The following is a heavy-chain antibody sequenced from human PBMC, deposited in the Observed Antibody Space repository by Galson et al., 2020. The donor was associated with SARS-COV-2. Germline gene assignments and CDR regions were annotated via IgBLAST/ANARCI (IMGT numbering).Heavy chain of an antibody. D-gene: IGHD3-10*01. CDR3: ARVGHLAFDY. Sequence: SETLSLTCTVSGGSISIFYWSWIRQPPGKGLEWIGYISYTGSTNYTPSLKSRVTIAVDQSKNQFSLNLSSVTAADTAVYYCARVGHLAFDYWGQGSLVTVSS. V-gene: IGHV4-59*01. CDR1: GGSISIFY. CDR2: ISYTGST. J-gene: IGHJ4*02.